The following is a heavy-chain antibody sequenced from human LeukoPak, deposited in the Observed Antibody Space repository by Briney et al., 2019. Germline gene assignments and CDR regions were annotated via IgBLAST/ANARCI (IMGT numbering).Heavy chain of an antibody. CDR3: ARGSGFDP. CDR2: IWHDGSNK. V-gene: IGHV3-33*01. Sequence: GGSLRLPCAASGFTFSSYGMHGVRQAPGKGLEGVAVIWHDGSNKYYADSVKGRFTISRDNAKNTLYRQMNSLRAEDTAVYYCARGSGFDPWGQGTLVTVSS. CDR1: GFTFSSYG. J-gene: IGHJ5*02. D-gene: IGHD3-10*01.